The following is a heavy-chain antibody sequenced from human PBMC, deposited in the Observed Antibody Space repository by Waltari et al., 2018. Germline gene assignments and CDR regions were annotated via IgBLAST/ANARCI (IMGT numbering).Heavy chain of an antibody. CDR3: ARENEGDDFWSGYYSFDP. CDR1: GGSFGDYY. Sequence: QVHLQQWGAGLLKPSETLSLTCAVYGGSFGDYYWTWIRQPPGKGLEWIGEINHSGSTNYNPSLKSRVTISVDTSKKQFSLKLSSVTAADTGVYYCARENEGDDFWSGYYSFDPWGQGTQVTVSS. J-gene: IGHJ5*02. CDR2: INHSGST. V-gene: IGHV4-34*01. D-gene: IGHD3-3*01.